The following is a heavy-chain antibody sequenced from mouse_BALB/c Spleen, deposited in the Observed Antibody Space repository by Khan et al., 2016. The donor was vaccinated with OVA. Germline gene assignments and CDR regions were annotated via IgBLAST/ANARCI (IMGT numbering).Heavy chain of an antibody. D-gene: IGHD1-1*01. Sequence: QVQLKQSGPELVRPGASVKISCKASGYTFTDYTMHWVKQRHAKSLEWIGLINTYNGNADYNQKFKGKATMTVDKSSSTAYMELGSLTSEDSGMYFCDRADGGLRAIFAYWGQGTTLTVSS. CDR2: INTYNGNA. J-gene: IGHJ2*01. V-gene: IGHV1S137*01. CDR3: DRADGGLRAIFAY. CDR1: GYTFTDYT.